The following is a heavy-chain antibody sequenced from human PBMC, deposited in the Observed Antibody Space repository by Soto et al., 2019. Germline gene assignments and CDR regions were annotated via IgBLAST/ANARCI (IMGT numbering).Heavy chain of an antibody. V-gene: IGHV1-18*01. Sequence: ASVKVSCKASGYTFTSYGISWVRQAPGQGLEWMGWISAYNGNTNYAQKLQGRVTMTTDTSTSTAYRELRSLRSDDTAVYYCATGFLGGYCTGTRCSYYYYYGMDVWGQGTLVTVSS. CDR3: ATGFLGGYCTGTRCSYYYYYGMDV. CDR2: ISAYNGNT. CDR1: GYTFTSYG. J-gene: IGHJ6*02. D-gene: IGHD2-2*01.